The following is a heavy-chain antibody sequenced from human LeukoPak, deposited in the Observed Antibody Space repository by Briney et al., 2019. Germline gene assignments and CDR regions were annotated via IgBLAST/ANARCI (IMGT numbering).Heavy chain of an antibody. CDR1: GFTLSSYW. Sequence: PGGSLSLSCAASGFTLSSYWMHWVRQAPGKGLVWVSRINSDGSSTSYADSVKGRFTTSRDNANNTMYLQMNSLRAEDKAVEYCARDAGRRLWFDYWGQGTLVTVSS. J-gene: IGHJ4*02. D-gene: IGHD3-10*01. CDR2: INSDGSST. CDR3: ARDAGRRLWFDY. V-gene: IGHV3-74*01.